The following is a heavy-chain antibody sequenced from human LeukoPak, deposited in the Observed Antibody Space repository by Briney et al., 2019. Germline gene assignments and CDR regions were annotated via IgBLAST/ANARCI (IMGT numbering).Heavy chain of an antibody. Sequence: GGSLRLSCAASRFTFSSYAMSWVRQAPGKGLEWISSIGGSGGSTYYADSVRGRFTISRDNSKNTLYLQMNSLNAEDTALYYCAKDWDYYDSSGYKSFAEYFQHWGQGTLVTVSS. D-gene: IGHD3-22*01. CDR2: IGGSGGST. J-gene: IGHJ1*01. V-gene: IGHV3-23*01. CDR3: AKDWDYYDSSGYKSFAEYFQH. CDR1: RFTFSSYA.